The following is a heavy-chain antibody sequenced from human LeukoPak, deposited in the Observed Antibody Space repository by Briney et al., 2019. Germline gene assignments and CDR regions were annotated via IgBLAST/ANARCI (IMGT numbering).Heavy chain of an antibody. CDR2: VLYDGSLK. CDR1: GFTFSRCD. J-gene: IGHJ4*02. D-gene: IGHD2-21*02. Sequence: GGSLRLSCAASGFTFSRCDMHWVRQAPGKGLEWVAFVLYDGSLKYYADSVRGRVTISRDNSKNTLYLQMNSLRAEDTAVYYCARLLRTGDYWGQGTLVTVSS. CDR3: ARLLRTGDY. V-gene: IGHV3-30*02.